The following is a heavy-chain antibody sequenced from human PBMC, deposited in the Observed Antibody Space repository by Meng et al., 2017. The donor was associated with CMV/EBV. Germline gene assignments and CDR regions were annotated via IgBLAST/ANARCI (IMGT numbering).Heavy chain of an antibody. CDR2: IYCDDDK. D-gene: IGHD3-16*01. Sequence: ITLMGSLDKLMKPTQAIQQTCTFYVFDLCTSGVGVGWIRQPQGKALEWLALIYCDDDKRYSPPLKSRLNINKDTSKNQVVHTMTNMDPVDTATYSCARGGQRGFDSWGKGTLVTVSS. V-gene: IGHV2-5*02. CDR1: VFDLCTSGVG. CDR3: ARGGQRGFDS. J-gene: IGHJ4*02.